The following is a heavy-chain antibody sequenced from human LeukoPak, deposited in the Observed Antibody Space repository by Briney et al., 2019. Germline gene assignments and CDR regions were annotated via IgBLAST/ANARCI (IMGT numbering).Heavy chain of an antibody. CDR3: TKAYDSWIGSFYDY. CDR1: GFTFSSYG. CDR2: IRYDGSNK. J-gene: IGHJ4*02. D-gene: IGHD3-3*01. Sequence: GGSLRLSCAASGFTFSSYGMHWVRQAPGKGLEWVAFIRYDGSNKYYADSVKGRFTISRDNSKNTLYLQMNSLRAEDTAVYYCTKAYDSWIGSFYDYWGRGTQVTVSS. V-gene: IGHV3-30*02.